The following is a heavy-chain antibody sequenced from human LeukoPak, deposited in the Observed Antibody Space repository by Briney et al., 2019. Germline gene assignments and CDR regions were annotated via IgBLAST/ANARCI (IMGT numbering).Heavy chain of an antibody. Sequence: GESLKISCKGSGSSFTSYWIGWVRQMPGKGLEWMGIIYPGDSDTRYSPSFQGQVTISADKSISTAYLQWSSLKASDTAMYYCARHFSSIAAAGIPFDYWGQGTLVTVSS. CDR1: GSSFTSYW. V-gene: IGHV5-51*01. J-gene: IGHJ4*02. CDR3: ARHFSSIAAAGIPFDY. D-gene: IGHD6-13*01. CDR2: IYPGDSDT.